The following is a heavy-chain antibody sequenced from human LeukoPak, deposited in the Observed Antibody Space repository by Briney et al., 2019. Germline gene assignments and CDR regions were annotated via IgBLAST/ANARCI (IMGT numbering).Heavy chain of an antibody. V-gene: IGHV3-74*03. Sequence: GGSLRLSCAASGFTFSAYWMHWVRHAPGKGLVWVARIRPEGTTTAYADSVKGRFTISRDNAKNTLFLQMNSLSAEDTAVYYCARDLDWILFDYWGQGTLVTVSS. CDR3: ARDLDWILFDY. CDR2: IRPEGTTT. D-gene: IGHD3-9*01. J-gene: IGHJ4*02. CDR1: GFTFSAYW.